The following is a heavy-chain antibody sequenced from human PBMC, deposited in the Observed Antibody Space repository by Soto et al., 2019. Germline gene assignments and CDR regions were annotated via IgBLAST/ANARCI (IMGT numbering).Heavy chain of an antibody. CDR1: GFTLSSYW. Sequence: AASGFTLSSYWMHWARQAPGKGLVWVSRISSDGSSTNYADSVKGRFTISRDNAKNTLHLQMNSLRAEDTAVYYCARVPYCSSSSCYIYFDSWGQGTLVTVSS. CDR3: ARVPYCSSSSCYIYFDS. D-gene: IGHD2-2*01. J-gene: IGHJ4*02. V-gene: IGHV3-74*01. CDR2: ISSDGSST.